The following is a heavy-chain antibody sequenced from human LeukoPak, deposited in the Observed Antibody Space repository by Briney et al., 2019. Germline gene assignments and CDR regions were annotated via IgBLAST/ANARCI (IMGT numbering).Heavy chain of an antibody. V-gene: IGHV3-23*01. Sequence: GGSLRLSCAASGFTFSSYAMSWVRQAPGKGLEWVSAISGSGGSTYYADSVKGRFTISRDNSKNTLYLQMNSLRAEDTAVYYCANQEFCSSTSCEYFQHWGQGTLVTVSS. CDR1: GFTFSSYA. CDR2: ISGSGGST. CDR3: ANQEFCSSTSCEYFQH. J-gene: IGHJ1*01. D-gene: IGHD2-2*01.